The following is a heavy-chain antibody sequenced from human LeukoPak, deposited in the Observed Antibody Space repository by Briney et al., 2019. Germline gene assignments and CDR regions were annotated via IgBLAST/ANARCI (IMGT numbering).Heavy chain of an antibody. CDR2: IKSKHDGETT. D-gene: IGHD4-11*01. CDR1: RFSFSTSW. V-gene: IGHV3-15*01. Sequence: PGGSLRLSCAASRFSFSTSWMSWVRQAPGKGLEWVGRIKSKHDGETTEYAAPVEGRFTISRDDSESMVYLQMMSLKTEDTAVYYCCADTVDPLAQIDKWGQGALVTVSS. CDR3: CADTVDPLAQIDK. J-gene: IGHJ4*02.